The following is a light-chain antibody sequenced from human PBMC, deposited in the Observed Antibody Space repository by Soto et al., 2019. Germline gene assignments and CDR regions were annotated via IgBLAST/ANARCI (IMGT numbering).Light chain of an antibody. CDR1: QTISSW. CDR2: KAS. CDR3: QQYDSYPYT. V-gene: IGKV1-5*03. Sequence: DIQMTQSPSTLSTSVGDRVTITCRASQTISSWLAWYQEKPGKAPKLLIYKASTSESGVPSRFSGRGSGTEFTLTISSLQPDDFATYYCQQYDSYPYTFGQGTKLEIK. J-gene: IGKJ2*01.